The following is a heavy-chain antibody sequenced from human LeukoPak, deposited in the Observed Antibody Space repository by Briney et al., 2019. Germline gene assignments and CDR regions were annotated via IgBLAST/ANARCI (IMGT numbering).Heavy chain of an antibody. D-gene: IGHD6-25*01. CDR2: ISSSGSTI. J-gene: IGHJ6*03. Sequence: GGSLRLSCAASGFTFSDYYMSWIRQTPGKGLEWVSYISSSGSTIYYADSVKGRFTISRDNAKNSLYLQMNSLRADDTAVYYCARFAAGGSYYYYMDVWGKGTTVTVSS. V-gene: IGHV3-11*04. CDR3: ARFAAGGSYYYYMDV. CDR1: GFTFSDYY.